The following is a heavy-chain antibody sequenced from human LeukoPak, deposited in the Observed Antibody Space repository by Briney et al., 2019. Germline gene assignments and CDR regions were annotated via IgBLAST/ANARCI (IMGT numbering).Heavy chain of an antibody. J-gene: IGHJ4*02. CDR2: ISGSGGST. CDR3: AKAAYSSSISAPSSNYYFDY. Sequence: PGGSLRLSCAASGFTFSSYAMSWVRQAPGKGLEWVSAISGSGGSTYYADSVKGRFTISRDNSKNTLHLQMNSLRAEDTAVYYCAKAAYSSSISAPSSNYYFDYWGQGTLVTVSS. CDR1: GFTFSSYA. V-gene: IGHV3-23*01. D-gene: IGHD6-6*01.